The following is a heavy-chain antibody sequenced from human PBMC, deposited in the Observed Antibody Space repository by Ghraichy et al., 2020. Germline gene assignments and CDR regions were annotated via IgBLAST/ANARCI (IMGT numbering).Heavy chain of an antibody. J-gene: IGHJ6*02. D-gene: IGHD3-22*01. V-gene: IGHV3-23*01. CDR1: GFTFSTFA. CDR3: GKGDYFDTSRGYYHYGLDV. CDR2: LSGSGGST. Sequence: LSLTCEASGFTFSTFAMSWVRQAPGKGLEWVSGLSGSGGSTYYAGSVKGRFTISRDNSKNTLTLQLNSLRAEDSAVYYCGKGDYFDTSRGYYHYGLDVWGQGTTVTVSS.